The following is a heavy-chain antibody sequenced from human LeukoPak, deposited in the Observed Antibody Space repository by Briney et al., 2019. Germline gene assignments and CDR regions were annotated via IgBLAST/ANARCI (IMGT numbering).Heavy chain of an antibody. CDR1: GWTFSTYW. D-gene: IGHD3-22*01. CDR2: INSDETIT. Sequence: GGSLRLSCEASGWTFSTYWMHWVRQPPGKGLEWVSHINSDETITTYADSVKGRFTISRDNAKNSLYLQMNSMRVEDTAVYYCARWTREYYDSSGFYYWGQGTLVTVSS. CDR3: ARWTREYYDSSGFYY. J-gene: IGHJ4*02. V-gene: IGHV3-74*01.